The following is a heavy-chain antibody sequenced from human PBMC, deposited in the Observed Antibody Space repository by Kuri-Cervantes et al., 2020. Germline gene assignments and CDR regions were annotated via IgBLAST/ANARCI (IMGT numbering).Heavy chain of an antibody. D-gene: IGHD2-8*01. Sequence: ASVKVSCKASGYTFTSYGISWVRQAPGQGLEWMGWISAYNGNTNYAQKLQGRVTMTTDTSTSTAYMELISLRSEDTAVYYCARATNKYYYYYYQDVWGKGTTVTVSS. CDR1: GYTFTSYG. CDR3: ARATNKYYYYYYQDV. V-gene: IGHV1-18*01. CDR2: ISAYNGNT. J-gene: IGHJ6*03.